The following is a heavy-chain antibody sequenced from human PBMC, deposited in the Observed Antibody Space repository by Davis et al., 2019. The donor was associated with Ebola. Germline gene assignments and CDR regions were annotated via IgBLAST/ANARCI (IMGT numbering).Heavy chain of an antibody. D-gene: IGHD2-21*01. CDR2: ISAYNGGG. CDR3: ARGEWVADNAYQKY. CDR1: GYSFSSYS. Sequence: AASVKVSCKASGYSFSSYSITWVRQAPGQGLEWMGWISAYNGGGKYAQNFQGRVTMTTDTSTNTAYMELRSLRSDDTAVYYCARGEWVADNAYQKYWGQGTQVTVS. V-gene: IGHV1-18*01. J-gene: IGHJ1*01.